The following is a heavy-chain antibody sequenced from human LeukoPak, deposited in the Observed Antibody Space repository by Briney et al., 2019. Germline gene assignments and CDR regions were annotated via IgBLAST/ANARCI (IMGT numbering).Heavy chain of an antibody. Sequence: GGSLRLSCAASGFTFSSYAMSWVRQAPGKGLEWVSAISGSGGSTYYADSVKGRFTISRDNSKNTLYLQMNSLRAEDTAVYYCAKVPGIWFGELLYPFDYWGQGTLVTVSS. V-gene: IGHV3-23*01. CDR1: GFTFSSYA. D-gene: IGHD3-10*01. CDR3: AKVPGIWFGELLYPFDY. J-gene: IGHJ4*02. CDR2: ISGSGGST.